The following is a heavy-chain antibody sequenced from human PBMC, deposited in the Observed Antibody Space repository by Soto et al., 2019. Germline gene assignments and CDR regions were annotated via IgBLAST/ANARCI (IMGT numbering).Heavy chain of an antibody. V-gene: IGHV3-30*18. D-gene: IGHD3-3*01. Sequence: GGSLRLSCAASGFTFRSYGMQWVRQAPGKGLEWVAVISYDGSNKYYADSVKGRFTISRDNSKNTLYLQMNSLRAEDTAVYYCAKENFDFWSGYPPDYYYYYYGMDVWGQGTTVTVSS. CDR3: AKENFDFWSGYPPDYYYYYYGMDV. CDR2: ISYDGSNK. J-gene: IGHJ6*02. CDR1: GFTFRSYG.